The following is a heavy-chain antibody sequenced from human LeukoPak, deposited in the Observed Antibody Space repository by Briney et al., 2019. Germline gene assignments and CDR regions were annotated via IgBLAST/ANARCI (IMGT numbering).Heavy chain of an antibody. J-gene: IGHJ4*02. D-gene: IGHD3-10*01. CDR3: GGSGSYYRWGFDY. CDR1: GGSISSGGYY. CDR2: IYYSGST. Sequence: SETLSLTCTVSGGSISSGGYYWSWIRQHPGKGLEWIGYIYYSGSTYYNPSLKSRVTISVDTSKNQFSLKLSSVTAADTAVYYCGGSGSYYRWGFDYWGQGTLVTVSS. V-gene: IGHV4-31*03.